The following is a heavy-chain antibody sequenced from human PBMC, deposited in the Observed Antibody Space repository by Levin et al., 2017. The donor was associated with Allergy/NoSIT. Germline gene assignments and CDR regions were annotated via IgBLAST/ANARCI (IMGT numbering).Heavy chain of an antibody. CDR2: ISYDGSNK. V-gene: IGHV3-30*18. J-gene: IGHJ4*02. Sequence: LSLTCAASGFTFSSYGMHWVRQAPGKGLEWVAVISYDGSNKYYADSVKGRFTISRDNSKNTLYLQMNSLRAEDTAVYYCAKDRLLLWFGDDLDYWGQGTLVTVSS. CDR3: AKDRLLLWFGDDLDY. D-gene: IGHD3-10*01. CDR1: GFTFSSYG.